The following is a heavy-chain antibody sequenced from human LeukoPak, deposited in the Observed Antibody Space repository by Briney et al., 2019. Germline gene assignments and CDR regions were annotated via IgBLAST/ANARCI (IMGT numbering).Heavy chain of an antibody. Sequence: GGSLRLSCAASGFTFGHSAMHWVRQAPGKGLQWMAVISSDGSNKIYSNSVRGRFTISRDNARDTLYLQMNSLKPEDTAVHYCARARFAMAGLGADALHFWGQGTMVTVSS. J-gene: IGHJ3*01. V-gene: IGHV3-30-3*01. CDR3: ARARFAMAGLGADALHF. D-gene: IGHD3-16*01. CDR1: GFTFGHSA. CDR2: ISSDGSNK.